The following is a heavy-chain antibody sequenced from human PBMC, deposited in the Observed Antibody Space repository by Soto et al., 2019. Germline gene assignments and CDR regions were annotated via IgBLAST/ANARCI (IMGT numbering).Heavy chain of an antibody. CDR1: GGSISSNSYY. CDR3: AIHAAYDSVWGESDVSDY. D-gene: IGHD3-16*01. Sequence: QLHLQESGPGLVKPSETLSLACTVSGGSISSNSYYWDWIRQPPGKGLEWIWSLFYSGATYHNPSLQFRVTISVDTSKLLFALDPSFATAADTAGHYCAIHAAYDSVWGESDVSDYWGQGTLVTVPS. CDR2: LFYSGAT. V-gene: IGHV4-39*01. J-gene: IGHJ4*02.